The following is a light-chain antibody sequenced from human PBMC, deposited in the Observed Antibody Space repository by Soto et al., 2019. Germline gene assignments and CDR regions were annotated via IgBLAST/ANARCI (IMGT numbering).Light chain of an antibody. CDR2: DVS. CDR1: SSDVGDYNY. Sequence: QSALTQPRSVSGSPGQSVTISCTGTSSDVGDYNYVSWYQQHPGKAPKVMIYDVSERPSGVPDRFSGSKSGNTASLTISGLQAEDEADYDCCSYAGSYTFYVFGTGTKLTVL. CDR3: CSYAGSYTFYV. J-gene: IGLJ1*01. V-gene: IGLV2-11*01.